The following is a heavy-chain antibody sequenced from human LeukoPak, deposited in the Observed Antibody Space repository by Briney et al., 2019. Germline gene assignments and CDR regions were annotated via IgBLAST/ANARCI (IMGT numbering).Heavy chain of an antibody. J-gene: IGHJ4*02. CDR2: IILNLGIA. CDR1: GGTFSSYA. CDR3: AREPESGIHADY. V-gene: IGHV1-69*04. Sequence: SVKVSCKASGGTFSSYAISWVRQAPGQGHEWMGRIILNLGIANYAQKFQGRVTITADKSTRKAYMELSSLRSEDTAVYYCAREPESGIHADYWGQGTLVTVSS.